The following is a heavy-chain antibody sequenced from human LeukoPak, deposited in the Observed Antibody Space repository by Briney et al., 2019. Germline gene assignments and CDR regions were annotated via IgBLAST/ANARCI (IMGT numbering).Heavy chain of an antibody. CDR1: GGSISSGFYY. D-gene: IGHD6-19*01. CDR2: IYTSGST. J-gene: IGHJ4*02. Sequence: PSETLSLTCTVSGGSISSGFYYWSWIRQPAGKGLEWIGRIYTSGSTNYNPSLKSRISISVDTSKNQFSLKLTSVTAADTAVYYCARLGAVAATGDYWGQGTLVTVSS. CDR3: ARLGAVAATGDY. V-gene: IGHV4-61*02.